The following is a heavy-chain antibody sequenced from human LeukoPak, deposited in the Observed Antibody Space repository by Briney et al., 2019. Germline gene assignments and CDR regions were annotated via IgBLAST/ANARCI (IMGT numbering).Heavy chain of an antibody. CDR2: IYHSGST. D-gene: IGHD6-13*01. CDR1: GHSISSGYY. V-gene: IGHV4-38-2*02. Sequence: SETLSLTCTVSGHSISSGYYWGWIRQPPGKGLEWIGSIYHSGSTYYNPSLKSRVTISVDTSKNQFSLKLSSVTAADTAVYYCARMSSSWAVIDYWGQGTLVTVSS. CDR3: ARMSSSWAVIDY. J-gene: IGHJ4*02.